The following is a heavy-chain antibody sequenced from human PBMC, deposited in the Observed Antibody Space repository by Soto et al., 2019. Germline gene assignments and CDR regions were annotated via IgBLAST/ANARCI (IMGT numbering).Heavy chain of an antibody. V-gene: IGHV3-23*01. CDR2: ISGAGGSP. CDR1: QFTFSNNA. D-gene: IGHD6-6*01. CDR3: AKGRPPFDL. Sequence: EVQLLESGGGLVQPGGSLRLSCAASQFTFSNNAMGWVRQAPGKGLEWVSLISGAGGSPNNADSVKGRFAISRDNSENTLYLQMNSLSAEDTAVYYCAKGRPPFDLWGRGTLVIVSS. J-gene: IGHJ2*01.